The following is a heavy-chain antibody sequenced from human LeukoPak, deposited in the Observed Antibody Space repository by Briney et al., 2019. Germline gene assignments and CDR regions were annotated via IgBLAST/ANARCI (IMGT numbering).Heavy chain of an antibody. J-gene: IGHJ5*02. D-gene: IGHD3-10*01. Sequence: PGGSLRLSCAASGFTFSSYAMSWVRQAPGKGLEWVSAISGSGGSTYYADSVKGRFTISRDNSKNTLYLQTNSLRAEDTAVYYCAKAQSSITMVRGVANWFDPWGQGTLVTVSS. CDR1: GFTFSSYA. CDR2: ISGSGGST. V-gene: IGHV3-23*01. CDR3: AKAQSSITMVRGVANWFDP.